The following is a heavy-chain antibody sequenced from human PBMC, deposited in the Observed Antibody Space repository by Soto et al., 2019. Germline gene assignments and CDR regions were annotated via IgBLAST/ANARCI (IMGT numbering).Heavy chain of an antibody. D-gene: IGHD1-7*01. J-gene: IGHJ5*02. CDR3: AGYNWNYYFDP. Sequence: PSETLSLPCTFSGGSVSNSNYYWAWLRQPPGKGLEWLGHLYHSGSTIYNPSLKSRVTISIDTSKSQFSLKLNSMTAADTAVYYCAGYNWNYYFDPWGQGTLVTVSS. CDR2: LYHSGST. V-gene: IGHV4-61*01. CDR1: GGSVSNSNYY.